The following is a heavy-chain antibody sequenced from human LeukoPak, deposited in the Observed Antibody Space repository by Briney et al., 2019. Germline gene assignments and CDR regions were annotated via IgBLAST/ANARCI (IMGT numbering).Heavy chain of an antibody. D-gene: IGHD3-3*01. J-gene: IGHJ3*02. CDR3: ARDFSWAYYDFWSGYDAFDI. CDR2: ISSSGSTI. Sequence: GGSLRLSCAASGFTFSDYYMSWIRQAPGKGLEWVSYISSSGSTIYYADSVKGRFTISRDNAKNSLYLQMNSLRAEDTAVYYCARDFSWAYYDFWSGYDAFDIWGQGTMVTVSS. V-gene: IGHV3-11*01. CDR1: GFTFSDYY.